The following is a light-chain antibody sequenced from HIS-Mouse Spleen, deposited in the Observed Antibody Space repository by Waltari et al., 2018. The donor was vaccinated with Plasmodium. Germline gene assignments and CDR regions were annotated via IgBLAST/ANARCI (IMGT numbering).Light chain of an antibody. CDR1: QSVSRSY. CDR3: QQYGSSPYT. CDR2: GAS. J-gene: IGKJ2*01. Sequence: EIVLTQSPGTLSLSPGERATLSCRASQSVSRSYLAWYQQKPGQAPRLLIYGASSRATGIPDRFSVSGSGTDFTLTSSRLEPEAFAVYYCQQYGSSPYTFGQGTKLEIK. V-gene: IGKV3-20*01.